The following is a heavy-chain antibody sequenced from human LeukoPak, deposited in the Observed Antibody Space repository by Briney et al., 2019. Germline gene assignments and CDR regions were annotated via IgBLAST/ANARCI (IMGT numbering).Heavy chain of an antibody. D-gene: IGHD3-22*01. CDR2: ISDYHGNT. Sequence: GASVKVSCKASGYTFTSYGISWVRQAPGQGLEWMGWISDYHGNTNYAQKLQGRVTMTTDTSTSKAYMELRSLRSDDTAVYYCARDDYYDSSGYAFVYWGQGTLVTVSS. V-gene: IGHV1-18*01. CDR1: GYTFTSYG. CDR3: ARDDYYDSSGYAFVY. J-gene: IGHJ4*02.